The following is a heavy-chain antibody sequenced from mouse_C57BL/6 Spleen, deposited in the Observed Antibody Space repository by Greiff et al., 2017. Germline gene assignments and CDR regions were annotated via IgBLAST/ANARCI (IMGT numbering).Heavy chain of an antibody. CDR1: GYTFTDYN. CDR3: ARWGTTVVGGWYFDV. J-gene: IGHJ1*03. V-gene: IGHV1-22*01. CDR2: INPNNGGT. Sequence: VQLKESGPELVKPGASVKMSCKASGYTFTDYNMHWVKQSHGKSLEWIGYINPNNGGTSYNQKFKGKATLTVNKSSSTAYMELRSLTSEDSAVYYCARWGTTVVGGWYFDVWGTGTTVTVSS. D-gene: IGHD1-1*01.